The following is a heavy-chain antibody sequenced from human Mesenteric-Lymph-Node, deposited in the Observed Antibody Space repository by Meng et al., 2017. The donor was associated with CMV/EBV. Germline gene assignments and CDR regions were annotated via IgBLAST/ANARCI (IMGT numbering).Heavy chain of an antibody. D-gene: IGHD3-22*01. CDR3: ARGGDYYDSSGYNPFDY. CDR2: IYYSGST. J-gene: IGHJ4*02. Sequence: QLQLQESGPGLVKPSETLSLTCTFSGGSISSSSYYWGWIRQPPGKGLEWIGSIYYSGSTYYNPSLKSRVTISVDTSKNQFSLKLSSVTAADTAVYYCARGGDYYDSSGYNPFDYWGQGTLVTVSS. CDR1: GGSISSSSYY. V-gene: IGHV4-39*07.